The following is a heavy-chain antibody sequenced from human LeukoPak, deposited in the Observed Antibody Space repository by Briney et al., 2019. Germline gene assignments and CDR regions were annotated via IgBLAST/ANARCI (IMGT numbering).Heavy chain of an antibody. CDR3: ARESGGVGSLEWLRNDAFDI. D-gene: IGHD3-3*01. CDR2: MNPNSGNT. V-gene: IGHV1-8*01. J-gene: IGHJ3*02. Sequence: ASVKVSCKASGYTFTSYDINWVRQATGQGLEWMGWMNPNSGNTGYAQKFQGRVTMTRNTSISTAYMELSSLRSEDTAVYYCARESGGVGSLEWLRNDAFDIWGQGTMVTVSS. CDR1: GYTFTSYD.